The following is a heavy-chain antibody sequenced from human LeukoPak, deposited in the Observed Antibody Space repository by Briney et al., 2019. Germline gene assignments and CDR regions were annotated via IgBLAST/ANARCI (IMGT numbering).Heavy chain of an antibody. V-gene: IGHV1-8*03. CDR1: GYTFTTYD. CDR2: MNPNSGNT. D-gene: IGHD6-6*01. Sequence: GASVKVSCKASGYTFTTYDINWVRQAAGQGLEWMGWMNPNSGNTGYAQKFQGRFTFTRDTSISTAYMEVSSLRSEDTAVYYCARGASRSFDYWGQGTLVAVSS. CDR3: ARGASRSFDY. J-gene: IGHJ4*02.